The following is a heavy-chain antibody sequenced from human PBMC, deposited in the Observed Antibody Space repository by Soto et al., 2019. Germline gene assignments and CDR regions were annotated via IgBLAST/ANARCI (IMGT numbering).Heavy chain of an antibody. D-gene: IGHD2-15*01. J-gene: IGHJ4*02. V-gene: IGHV4-34*01. CDR1: GGSFSGYY. Sequence: QVQLQQWGAGLLKPSETLSLTCAVYGGSFSGYYWSWIRQPPGKGLEWIGEINHSGSTNYNPSLTSRVTISVDTSTTQFSLKLSSVTAADTAVYYCARGVVVGRYFDYWGQGTLVTVSS. CDR3: ARGVVVGRYFDY. CDR2: INHSGST.